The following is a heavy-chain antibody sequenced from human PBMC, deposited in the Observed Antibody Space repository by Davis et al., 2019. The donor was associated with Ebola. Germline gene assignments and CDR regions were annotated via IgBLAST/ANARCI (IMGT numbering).Heavy chain of an antibody. CDR1: GGSMNSYY. Sequence: SETLSLTCTASGGSMNSYYWSWIRQHPGKGLEWIGYIYYSGSTYYNPSLKSRVTISVDTSKNQFSLKLSSVTAADTAVYYCARVVVVPAAIYFDYWGQGTLVTVSS. CDR3: ARVVVVPAAIYFDY. V-gene: IGHV4-59*06. CDR2: IYYSGST. J-gene: IGHJ4*02. D-gene: IGHD2-2*01.